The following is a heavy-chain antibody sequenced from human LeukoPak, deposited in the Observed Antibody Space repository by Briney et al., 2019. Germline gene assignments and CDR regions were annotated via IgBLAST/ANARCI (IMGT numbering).Heavy chain of an antibody. J-gene: IGHJ4*02. Sequence: SETLSLTCTVSGGSMNNYYWTWIRQPPGKGLKWIAYIFYSGSTNYNPSLKSRVTISVDTSKNQFSLKLSSVTAADTAVYYCARLRGNYFPDYWGQGTLVTVSS. CDR1: GGSMNNYY. D-gene: IGHD2/OR15-2a*01. CDR3: ARLRGNYFPDY. V-gene: IGHV4-59*01. CDR2: IFYSGST.